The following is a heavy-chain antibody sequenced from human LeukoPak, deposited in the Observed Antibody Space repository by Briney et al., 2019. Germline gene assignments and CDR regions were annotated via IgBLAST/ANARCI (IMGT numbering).Heavy chain of an antibody. J-gene: IGHJ4*02. CDR2: IIPIFGSA. V-gene: IGHV1-69*13. CDR1: GGTFSSYA. D-gene: IGHD6-19*01. Sequence: ASVKVSCKASGGTFSSYAISWVRQAPGQGLEWMGGIIPIFGSANYAQQFQGRLTMTADESTSTAYMELSSLRSEDTAVYFCARGGVGLAVAAYFDFWGQGTLVTVSS. CDR3: ARGGVGLAVAAYFDF.